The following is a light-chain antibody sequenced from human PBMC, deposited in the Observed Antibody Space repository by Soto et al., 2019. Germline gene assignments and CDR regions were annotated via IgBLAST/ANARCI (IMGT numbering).Light chain of an antibody. V-gene: IGKV3-15*01. CDR2: GAS. J-gene: IGKJ2*01. Sequence: EMVMTQSPATLSVSPGERATLSCRASQNVNSNLAWYQQKPGQPPRLLIYGASTRATGIPARFSGSGSGTEFTLAISSLQSEDFAVYYCQEYNNWPPYTFGQGTKVEIK. CDR1: QNVNSN. CDR3: QEYNNWPPYT.